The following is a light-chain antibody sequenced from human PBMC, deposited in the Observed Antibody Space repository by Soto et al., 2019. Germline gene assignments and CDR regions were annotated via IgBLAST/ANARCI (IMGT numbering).Light chain of an antibody. J-gene: IGLJ2*01. CDR3: SSYVSGNTVL. Sequence: QSALTQPASVSGSPGQSLTISCTGTSSDVGGYNSVCWYQQHPGKVPKLLIYEVTNRPSGVSDRFSGSKSGNTASLTISGLQAEDEADYYCSSYVSGNTVLFGGGTKVTVL. V-gene: IGLV2-14*01. CDR2: EVT. CDR1: SSDVGGYNS.